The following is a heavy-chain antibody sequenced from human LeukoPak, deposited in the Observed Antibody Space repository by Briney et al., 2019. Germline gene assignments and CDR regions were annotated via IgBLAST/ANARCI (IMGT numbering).Heavy chain of an antibody. D-gene: IGHD5-12*01. Sequence: SETLSLTCTVSGGSISSYYWSWIRQPAGKGLEWIGRICTSGSTNYNPSLKSRVTMSVDTSKNQFSLKLSSVTAADTAVYYCARDHGVATIEGYYYGMDVWGQGTTVTVSS. CDR3: ARDHGVATIEGYYYGMDV. V-gene: IGHV4-4*07. CDR1: GGSISSYY. J-gene: IGHJ6*02. CDR2: ICTSGST.